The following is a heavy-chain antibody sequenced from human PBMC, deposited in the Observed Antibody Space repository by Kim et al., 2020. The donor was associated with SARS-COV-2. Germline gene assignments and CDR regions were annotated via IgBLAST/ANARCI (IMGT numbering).Heavy chain of an antibody. CDR2: ISSSSSYT. CDR1: GFTFSDYY. D-gene: IGHD2-2*01. V-gene: IGHV3-11*06. Sequence: GGSLRLSCAASGFTFSDYYMSWIRQAPGKGLEWVSYISSSSSYTNYADSAKGRFTISRDNAKNSLYLQMNSLRAEDTAVYYCARDSHCSSSSCLDYWGQGTLVTVSS. J-gene: IGHJ4*02. CDR3: ARDSHCSSSSCLDY.